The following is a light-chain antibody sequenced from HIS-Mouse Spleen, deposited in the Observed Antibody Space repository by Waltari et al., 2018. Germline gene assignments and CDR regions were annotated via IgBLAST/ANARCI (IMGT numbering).Light chain of an antibody. CDR3: QQSYSTPRT. Sequence: DIQMTQSPSSLSASVGDRVTITCRASQSIRSYLNWYQKKPGKAPKLLFYAASSLQSGVPSRFSGSGSETDFSLSISSLQTEDFATYYCQQSYSTPRTFGQGTKVEIK. CDR1: QSIRSY. V-gene: IGKV1-39*01. CDR2: AAS. J-gene: IGKJ1*01.